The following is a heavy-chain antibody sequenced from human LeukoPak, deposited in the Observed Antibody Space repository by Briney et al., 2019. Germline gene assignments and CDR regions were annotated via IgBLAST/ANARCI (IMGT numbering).Heavy chain of an antibody. D-gene: IGHD6-13*01. CDR2: MNPNSANT. Sequence: GASVKVSCKASGYTFTSYDINWVRQATGQGLEWMGWMNPNSANTGYVQKFQGRVTMTRNTSISTAYMELSSLRSEDTAVYYCARLASSSWPLYYYYGMDVWGQGTTVTVSS. CDR1: GYTFTSYD. J-gene: IGHJ6*02. CDR3: ARLASSSWPLYYYYGMDV. V-gene: IGHV1-8*01.